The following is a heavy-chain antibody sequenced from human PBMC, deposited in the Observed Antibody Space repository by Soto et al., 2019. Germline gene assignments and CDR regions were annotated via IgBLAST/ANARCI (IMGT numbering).Heavy chain of an antibody. Sequence: ASVKVSCKAFGYTFTGYYMHWVRQAPGQGLEWMGWINPNSGGTNYAQKFQGWVTMTRDTSISTAYMELSRLRSDDTAVYYCARDGWYYDSSGYYYEGPYYYYGMDVWGQGTTVTVS. D-gene: IGHD3-22*01. CDR1: GYTFTGYY. CDR2: INPNSGGT. CDR3: ARDGWYYDSSGYYYEGPYYYYGMDV. J-gene: IGHJ6*02. V-gene: IGHV1-2*04.